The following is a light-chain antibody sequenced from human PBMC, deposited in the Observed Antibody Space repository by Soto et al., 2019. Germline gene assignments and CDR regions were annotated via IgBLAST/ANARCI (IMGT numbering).Light chain of an antibody. V-gene: IGKV3-15*01. J-gene: IGKJ5*01. CDR2: GAS. CDR1: QSVSSN. CDR3: QYHGSSPIT. Sequence: EIVMTQSPATRSVSPGERATLSCRASQSVSSNLAWYQQKPGQAPRLLIYGASTRATGIPARFSGSGSGTDFILTISRLEPEDFALFYCQYHGSSPITFGQGTRLENK.